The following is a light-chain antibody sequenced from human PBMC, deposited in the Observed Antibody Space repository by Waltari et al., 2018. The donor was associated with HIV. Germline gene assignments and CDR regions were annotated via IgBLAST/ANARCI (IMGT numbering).Light chain of an antibody. V-gene: IGLV3-25*03. CDR3: QSADSSGTYWV. CDR1: ASPKQD. Sequence: SYELTQPPSRSVSPGQTPPHTSAGGASPKQDAYWYQQKQGQAPVLVIYKDSERPSGIPERFSGSSSGTTVTLTISGVQAEDEADYYCQSADSSGTYWVFGGGTKLTVL. J-gene: IGLJ3*02. CDR2: KDS.